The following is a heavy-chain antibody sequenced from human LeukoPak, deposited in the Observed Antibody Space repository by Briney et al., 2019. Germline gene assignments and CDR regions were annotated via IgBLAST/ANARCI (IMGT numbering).Heavy chain of an antibody. CDR2: ISSDGSNK. V-gene: IGHV3-30-3*01. J-gene: IGHJ4*02. CDR1: GFTFNSHA. Sequence: GGSLRLSCAASGFTFNSHAMHWVRQAPGKGLEWVAVISSDGSNKYYADSVKGRFTISRDNSKNTLYLQMNSLRAEDTAVYYCARGRLVTGYSSSWYGKGFSGGLDYWGQGTLVTVSS. CDR3: ARGRLVTGYSSSWYGKGFSGGLDY. D-gene: IGHD6-13*01.